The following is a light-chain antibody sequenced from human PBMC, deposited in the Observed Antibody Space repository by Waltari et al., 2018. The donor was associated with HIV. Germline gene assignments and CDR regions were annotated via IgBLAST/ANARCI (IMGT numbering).Light chain of an antibody. Sequence: QSVLTQPPSASGTPGQRVTIACSGSSSTIEVNSVNGYQQLPGTAPKPLTYTNNHRPSRVPDRFSGSKSGTSASLAISGLQSEDEADYYCVVWDDSLNGPVFGGGTKLTVL. CDR2: TNN. J-gene: IGLJ2*01. CDR1: SSTIEVNS. CDR3: VVWDDSLNGPV. V-gene: IGLV1-44*01.